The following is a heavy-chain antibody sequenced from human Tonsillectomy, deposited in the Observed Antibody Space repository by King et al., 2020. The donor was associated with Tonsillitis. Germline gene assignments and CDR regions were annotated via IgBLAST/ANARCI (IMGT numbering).Heavy chain of an antibody. CDR2: MNPNTGNT. CDR3: ARGRFDSSGPSFDP. Sequence: VQLVESGAEVKKPGASVKVSCKASGYTFTSYDINWVRQATGQGLEWMGWMNPNTGNTGYAQKFQGRVTMTRNTSISTSYMEVSNLRSADTAVYYCARGRFDSSGPSFDPWGQGTLVTVSS. V-gene: IGHV1-8*02. D-gene: IGHD3-22*01. CDR1: GYTFTSYD. J-gene: IGHJ5*02.